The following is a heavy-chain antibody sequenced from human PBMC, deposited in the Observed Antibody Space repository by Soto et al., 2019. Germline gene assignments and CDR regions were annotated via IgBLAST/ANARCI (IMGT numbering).Heavy chain of an antibody. J-gene: IGHJ4*02. CDR2: IYHSGST. V-gene: IGHV4-4*02. CDR1: GGSISMNW. Sequence: SETLSLTCAVSGGSISMNWWSWIRQPAGKGMEWIGEIYHSGSTNYNPSLKSRVTISVDKSKNQFSLKLSSVTAADTAVYYCVSEKRTVPGTRGYFDYWGLGTRVTVSS. D-gene: IGHD6-19*01. CDR3: VSEKRTVPGTRGYFDY.